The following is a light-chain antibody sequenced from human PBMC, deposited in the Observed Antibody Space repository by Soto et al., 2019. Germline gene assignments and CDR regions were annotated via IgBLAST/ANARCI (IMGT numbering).Light chain of an antibody. V-gene: IGLV2-23*01. Sequence: QAALAQPASVSGSPGQSITLSCTGTSSDLGSYNLVSWYQHHPGKAPKLMIYEGSKRPSGVSYRFSGSKSGNTASLTISGLQTEDEADYYCCSYAGSSTFVFGTGTKVTVL. CDR2: EGS. CDR3: CSYAGSSTFV. CDR1: SSDLGSYNL. J-gene: IGLJ1*01.